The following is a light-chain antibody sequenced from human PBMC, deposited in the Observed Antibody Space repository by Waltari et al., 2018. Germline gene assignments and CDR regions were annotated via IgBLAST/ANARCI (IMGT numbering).Light chain of an antibody. V-gene: IGKV3-20*01. CDR1: QSVGTY. CDR3: QHHLRLPTT. J-gene: IGKJ1*01. Sequence: IVLTQSPGTLSLSPGERATLSCRASQSVGTYLAWYQQKPGQAPRPLIYGAYSRAAGIPDRFSGSGYGTDFSLTISRLEPEDFAVYFCQHHLRLPTTFGQGTKVEIK. CDR2: GAY.